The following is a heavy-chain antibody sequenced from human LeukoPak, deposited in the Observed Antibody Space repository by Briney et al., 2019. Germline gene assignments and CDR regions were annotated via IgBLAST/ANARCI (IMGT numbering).Heavy chain of an antibody. CDR3: VVGSLGF. Sequence: GASVKVSCKTLGYTFITSSIYWVRQAPGQRLEWLGWITVASGNTRYSENLQGRVTLTRDTSANTAYMELRNLKSEDTAVYYCVVGSLGFWGQGTLVTVSP. CDR2: ITVASGNT. D-gene: IGHD3-10*01. J-gene: IGHJ4*02. V-gene: IGHV1-3*01. CDR1: GYTFITSS.